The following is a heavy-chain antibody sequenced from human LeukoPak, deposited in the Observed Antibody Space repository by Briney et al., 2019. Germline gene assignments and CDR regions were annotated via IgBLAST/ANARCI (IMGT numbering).Heavy chain of an antibody. V-gene: IGHV4-34*01. J-gene: IGHJ3*02. D-gene: IGHD1-26*01. CDR2: INHSGST. Sequence: SETLSLTCAVYGGSFSGYYWSWIRQPPGKGLEWIGEINHSGSTNYNPSLKSRVTISVDTSKNQFSLKLSSVTAADTAVYYCARGYSGSYFTAFDIWGQGTMVTVSS. CDR1: GGSFSGYY. CDR3: ARGYSGSYFTAFDI.